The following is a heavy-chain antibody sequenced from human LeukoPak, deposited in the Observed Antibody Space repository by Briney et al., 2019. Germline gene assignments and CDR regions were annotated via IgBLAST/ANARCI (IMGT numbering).Heavy chain of an antibody. CDR2: ISNSSTYI. D-gene: IGHD2-2*01. V-gene: IGHV3-21*01. CDR1: GFTFSGYT. J-gene: IGHJ4*02. CDR3: ARWVCSSTSCYYFDY. Sequence: GGSLRLSCAASGFTFSGYTMTWVRQAPGKGLEWVSSISNSSTYIYYADSVKGRFTISRDNVQSSLSLQMNSLRAEDTAVYYCARWVCSSTSCYYFDYWGQGSLVVVSS.